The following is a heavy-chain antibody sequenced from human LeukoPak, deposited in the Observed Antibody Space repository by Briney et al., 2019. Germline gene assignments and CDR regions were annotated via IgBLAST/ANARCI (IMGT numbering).Heavy chain of an antibody. Sequence: GGSLRLSCAASGFTFSSYAMSWVRQAPGKGLEWVSAISGSGGSTYYADSVKGRFTISRDNSKNTLYLQMNSLRAEDTAVYYCARDMGTMVRGGPDWFDPWGQGTLVTVSS. J-gene: IGHJ5*02. D-gene: IGHD3-10*01. V-gene: IGHV3-23*01. CDR2: ISGSGGST. CDR3: ARDMGTMVRGGPDWFDP. CDR1: GFTFSSYA.